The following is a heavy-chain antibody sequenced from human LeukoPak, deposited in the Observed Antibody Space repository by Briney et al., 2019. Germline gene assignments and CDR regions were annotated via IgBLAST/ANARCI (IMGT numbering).Heavy chain of an antibody. V-gene: IGHV3-23*01. CDR3: AKDAPSDYDSSGYYPY. CDR1: GFTFSSYA. D-gene: IGHD3-22*01. J-gene: IGHJ4*02. CDR2: ISGSGGST. Sequence: GGSLRLSCAASGFTFSSYAMSWVRQAPGKGLEWVSAISGSGGSTYYADSVKGRFTISRDNSKNTLYLQMNSLRAEDTAAYYCAKDAPSDYDSSGYYPYWGQGTLVTVSS.